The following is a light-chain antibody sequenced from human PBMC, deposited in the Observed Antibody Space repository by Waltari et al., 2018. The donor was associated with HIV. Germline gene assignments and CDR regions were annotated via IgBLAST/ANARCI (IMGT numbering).Light chain of an antibody. J-gene: IGLJ2*01. Sequence: QSLLTQPPSASGTPGQRVTIYYSVSTSNIGHNPVNWYQQFPGMAPKLLMYNKNPGHSGVPDRFSGSKVGTSGSPAIVGLQSEDEADYFCAAWDDSLHALVFGGGTKLTVL. CDR2: NKN. V-gene: IGLV1-44*01. CDR3: AAWDDSLHALV. CDR1: TSNIGHNP.